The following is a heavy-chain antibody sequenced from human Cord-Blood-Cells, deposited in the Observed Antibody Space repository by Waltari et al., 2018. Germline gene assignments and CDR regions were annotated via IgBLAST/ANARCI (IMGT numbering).Heavy chain of an antibody. Sequence: QVQLQQWGAGLLTPSETLSPTCAVYGGYFCGYYWRWLRQPPGKGLEWIGEINHSGSTNYNPSLKSRVTISVDTSKNQFSLKLSSVTAADTAVYYCAKTGAGDGTFYFDYWGQGTLVTVSS. D-gene: IGHD7-27*01. CDR1: GGYFCGYY. CDR3: AKTGAGDGTFYFDY. J-gene: IGHJ4*02. V-gene: IGHV4-34*01. CDR2: INHSGST.